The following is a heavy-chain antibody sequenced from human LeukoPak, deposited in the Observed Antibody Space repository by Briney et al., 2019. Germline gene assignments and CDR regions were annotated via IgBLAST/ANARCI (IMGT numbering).Heavy chain of an antibody. V-gene: IGHV1-69*04. D-gene: IGHD2-15*01. J-gene: IGHJ4*02. CDR1: GGTFSSYA. CDR2: IIPILGIA. CDR3: ARDRDRCSGGSCYSNFDY. Sequence: ASVKVSYKASGGTFSSYAISWVRQAPGQGLEWMGRIIPILGIANYAQKFQGRVTITADKSTSTAYMELSSLRSEDTAVYYCARDRDRCSGGSCYSNFDYWGQGTLVTVSS.